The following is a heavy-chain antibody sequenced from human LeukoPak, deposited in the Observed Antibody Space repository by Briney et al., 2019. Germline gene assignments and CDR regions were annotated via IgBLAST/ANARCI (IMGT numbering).Heavy chain of an antibody. CDR3: ARGMTRLDY. D-gene: IGHD2-21*02. CDR1: GGSFSGYY. Sequence: SETLSLTCAVYGGSFSGYYWSWIRQPPGKGLEWIGEINHSGSTNYNPSLKSRVTISVDTSKNQLSLKLSSVTAADTAVYYCARGMTRLDYWGQGTLVTVSS. J-gene: IGHJ4*02. CDR2: INHSGST. V-gene: IGHV4-34*01.